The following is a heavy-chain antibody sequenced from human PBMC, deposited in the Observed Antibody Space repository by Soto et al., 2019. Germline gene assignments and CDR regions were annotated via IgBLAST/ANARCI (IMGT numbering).Heavy chain of an antibody. Sequence: QVQLEQSGAEVKKPGASVKDSCKASGYTFTGYYVHWVRQAPGQGLEWLGIINPSGGRTSYAQTLQGRITVTRDTSTSTVYMQLSSLRSEDTAVYYCARENGDYDILTDYYPYYYYGMDVWGQGTTVTVSS. CDR1: GYTFTGYY. D-gene: IGHD3-9*01. CDR2: INPSGGRT. V-gene: IGHV1-46*01. J-gene: IGHJ6*02. CDR3: ARENGDYDILTDYYPYYYYGMDV.